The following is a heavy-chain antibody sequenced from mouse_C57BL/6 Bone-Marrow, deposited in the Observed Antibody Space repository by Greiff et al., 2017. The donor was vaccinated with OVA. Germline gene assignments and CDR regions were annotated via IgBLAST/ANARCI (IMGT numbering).Heavy chain of an antibody. J-gene: IGHJ2*01. CDR1: GYTFTDYY. CDR2: IYPGSGNT. D-gene: IGHD1-1*01. CDR3: ARSTTVVAPFDY. Sequence: VQLQQSGAELVRPGASVKLSCKASGYTFTDYYINWVKQRPGQGLEWIARIYPGSGNTYYNEKFKGKATLTAEKSSSTAYMHLSSLTSEDSAVYFCARSTTVVAPFDYWGQGTTLTVSS. V-gene: IGHV1-76*01.